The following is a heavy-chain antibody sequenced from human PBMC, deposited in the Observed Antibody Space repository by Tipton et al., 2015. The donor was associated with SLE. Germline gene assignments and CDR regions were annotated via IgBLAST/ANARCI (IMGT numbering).Heavy chain of an antibody. D-gene: IGHD6-19*01. Sequence: QLVQSGAEMKKPGASVKVSCKASGYTFSSDGINWVRRAPGQGLEWVGWITTSNGNAYPAQKLQDRVIMTTDTSTSTAYMELSSLRSEDTAVYYCARDSVSRGWYPYYYYMDVWGKGTTVTVSS. CDR3: ARDSVSRGWYPYYYYMDV. CDR1: GYTFSSDG. J-gene: IGHJ6*03. CDR2: ITTSNGNA. V-gene: IGHV1-18*01.